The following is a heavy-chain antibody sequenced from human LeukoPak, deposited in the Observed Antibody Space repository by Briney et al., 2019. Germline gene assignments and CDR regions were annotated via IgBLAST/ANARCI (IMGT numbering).Heavy chain of an antibody. CDR3: TPLSHDIHY. J-gene: IGHJ4*02. CDR2: IKSNHDGGTA. V-gene: IGHV3-15*01. Sequence: GWSLRHSCRASGCIFTNAWMTWVRQAPGKGLGWVGGIKSNHDGGTADAAADVIGRLSISRDDSKNPLYLQMNSLKTEDKAVYYCTPLSHDIHYWGQGTLVTVSP. CDR1: GCIFTNAW. D-gene: IGHD3-9*01.